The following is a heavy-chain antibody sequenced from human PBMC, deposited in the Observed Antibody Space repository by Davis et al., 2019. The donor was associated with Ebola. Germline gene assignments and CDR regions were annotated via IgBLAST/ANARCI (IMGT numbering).Heavy chain of an antibody. CDR3: AKDGDYRPFDY. CDR1: GFTFSSYA. J-gene: IGHJ4*02. Sequence: GGSLRLSCAASGFTFSSYAMSWVRQAPGKGLEWVSTFSGSGGSTYYADSVKGRFTISRDNSKNTLYLQMNSLRAEDTAVYYCAKDGDYRPFDYWGQGTLVTVSS. V-gene: IGHV3-23*01. CDR2: FSGSGGST. D-gene: IGHD4-17*01.